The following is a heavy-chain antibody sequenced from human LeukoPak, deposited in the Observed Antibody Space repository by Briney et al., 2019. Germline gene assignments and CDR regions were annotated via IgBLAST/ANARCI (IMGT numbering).Heavy chain of an antibody. D-gene: IGHD1-26*01. CDR2: IIPILGIA. J-gene: IGHJ6*02. Sequence: SVKVSCKASGYTFTGYYMHWVRQAPGQGLEWMGRIIPILGIANYAQKFQGRVTITADKSTSTAYMELSSLRSEDTAVYYCARDSVTSGSTQYYYYYGMDVWGQGTTVTVSS. CDR3: ARDSVTSGSTQYYYYYGMDV. CDR1: GYTFTGYY. V-gene: IGHV1-69*04.